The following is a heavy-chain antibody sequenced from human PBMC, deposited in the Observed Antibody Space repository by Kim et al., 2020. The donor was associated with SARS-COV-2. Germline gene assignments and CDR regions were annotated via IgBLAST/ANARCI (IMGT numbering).Heavy chain of an antibody. V-gene: IGHV3-23*01. CDR2: ISTGASTYYADSVST. Sequence: GGSLRLSCAASGFTFSSYALTWVRQAPGKGLEWVSSISTGASTYYADSVSTYYADSVKGRFSISRDDSKNTLYLQMNSLRAEDTAVYYCAKIRVQQHRSGFDNWGQGTLVSVSS. CDR1: GFTFSSYA. J-gene: IGHJ4*02. D-gene: IGHD6-13*01. CDR3: AKIRVQQHRSGFDN.